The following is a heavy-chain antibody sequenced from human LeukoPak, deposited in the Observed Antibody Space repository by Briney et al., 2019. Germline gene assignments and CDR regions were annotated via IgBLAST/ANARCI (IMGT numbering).Heavy chain of an antibody. V-gene: IGHV3-7*03. Sequence: GSLRLFCAGSGFNFNNYWMGWVRPASGKGPEWVANIKQDGSEKYHVDSVKGRFTISRDNSKNTLYLQMNSLRAEDTAVYYCAKGSGWYVWGQGTLVTVSS. CDR1: GFNFNNYW. CDR2: IKQDGSEK. CDR3: AKGSGWYV. J-gene: IGHJ4*02. D-gene: IGHD6-19*01.